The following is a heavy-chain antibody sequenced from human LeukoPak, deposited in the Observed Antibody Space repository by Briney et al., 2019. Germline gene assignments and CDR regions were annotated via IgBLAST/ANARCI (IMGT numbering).Heavy chain of an antibody. CDR1: GFTFSSYA. Sequence: GGSLRLSCAASGFTFSSYAMSWVRQAPGKGLGWVSAISGSGGSTYYADSVKGRFTISRDNSKNTLYLQMNSLRAEDTAVYYCAKGGRDYGDYAPDYWGQGTLVTVSS. CDR3: AKGGRDYGDYAPDY. CDR2: ISGSGGST. V-gene: IGHV3-23*01. D-gene: IGHD4-17*01. J-gene: IGHJ4*02.